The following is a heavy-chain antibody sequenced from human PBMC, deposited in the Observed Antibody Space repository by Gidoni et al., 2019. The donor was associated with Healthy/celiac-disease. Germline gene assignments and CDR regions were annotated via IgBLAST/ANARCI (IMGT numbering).Heavy chain of an antibody. J-gene: IGHJ4*02. D-gene: IGHD3-9*01. Sequence: QVQLQESGPGLVKPSQTLSLTCTVSGGSISSGSYYWSWIRQPAGKGLEWIGRIYTSGSTNYNPSLKGRVTISVDTSKNQFSLKLSSVTAADTAVYYCARAPYYDILTGYYRNYFDYWGQGTLVTVSS. CDR1: GGSISSGSYY. CDR3: ARAPYYDILTGYYRNYFDY. CDR2: IYTSGST. V-gene: IGHV4-61*02.